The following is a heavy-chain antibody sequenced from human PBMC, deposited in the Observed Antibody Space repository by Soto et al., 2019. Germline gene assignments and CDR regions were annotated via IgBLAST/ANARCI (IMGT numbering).Heavy chain of an antibody. J-gene: IGHJ4*02. CDR1: GFTFSSYA. V-gene: IGHV3-23*01. Sequence: GGSLRLSCAASGFTFSSYAMSWVRQAPGKGLEWVSTISGNDGSTYYADSVKGRFTISRDNSKNTLYLQMNSLRAEDTAVFYCAKNDYSSGSHVDYWGQGTLVTVSS. CDR2: ISGNDGST. CDR3: AKNDYSSGSHVDY. D-gene: IGHD3-22*01.